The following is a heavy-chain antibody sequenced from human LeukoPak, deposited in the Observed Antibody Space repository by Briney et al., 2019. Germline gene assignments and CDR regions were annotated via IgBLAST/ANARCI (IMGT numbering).Heavy chain of an antibody. D-gene: IGHD5-12*01. CDR2: IRGKPNNYAT. CDR1: GFTFSDST. CDR3: TRVKFSGYEIEY. V-gene: IGHV3-73*01. Sequence: GGSLRLSCAASGFTFSDSTVHWVRQASGKGLEWVGRIRGKPNNYATAYAASVKGMFTFSRDDSKNTAYLQMNSLRTEDTAVYYCTRVKFSGYEIEYWGQGTLVTVSS. J-gene: IGHJ4*02.